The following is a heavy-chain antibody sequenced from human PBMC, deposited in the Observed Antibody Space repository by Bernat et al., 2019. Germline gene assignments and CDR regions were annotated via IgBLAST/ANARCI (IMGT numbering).Heavy chain of an antibody. V-gene: IGHV3-33*03. CDR3: AKKGEGKKKYSPDI. D-gene: IGHD3-16*01. Sequence: QVHLVESGGGVVQPGRSLRLSCAASGFTFSYHGMHWVRQVPGKGLEWVALIWFDGSKIYYRDSVKGRFTISRDNSKNTLYLQMSSLRGEDTAVYYCAKKGEGKKKYSPDIWGQGTLVTGAS. CDR1: GFTFSYHG. J-gene: IGHJ4*03. CDR2: IWFDGSKI.